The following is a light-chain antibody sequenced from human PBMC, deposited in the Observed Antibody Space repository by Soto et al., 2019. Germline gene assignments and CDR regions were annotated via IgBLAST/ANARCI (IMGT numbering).Light chain of an antibody. CDR3: QQYNSWPQT. V-gene: IGKV3-15*01. CDR2: DVS. Sequence: ETVLTQSPATLSVSPGERVTLSCRASETVSTNLAWYQQRPGQAPRLLICDVSTGATGIPARFSGRRSGTEFTLTISSLQSEDFGVYYCQQYNSWPQTFGQGTKVDIK. J-gene: IGKJ1*01. CDR1: ETVSTN.